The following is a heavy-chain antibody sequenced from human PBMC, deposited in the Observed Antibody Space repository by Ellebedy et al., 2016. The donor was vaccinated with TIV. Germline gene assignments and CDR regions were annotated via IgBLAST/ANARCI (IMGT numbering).Heavy chain of an antibody. D-gene: IGHD5-18*01. V-gene: IGHV3-74*01. J-gene: IGHJ4*02. Sequence: PGGSLRLSCAASGFTFSSYWMHWVRQVPGKGLVWVSRINSDGSSTTYADSVKGRFTISRDTAKNTLYLQMNSLRAEDTAVYYCARAPQRGNNYGTSFAYWGQGTLVTVSS. CDR1: GFTFSSYW. CDR3: ARAPQRGNNYGTSFAY. CDR2: INSDGSST.